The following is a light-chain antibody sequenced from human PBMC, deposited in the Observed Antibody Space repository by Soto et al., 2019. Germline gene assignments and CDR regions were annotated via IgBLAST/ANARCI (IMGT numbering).Light chain of an antibody. Sequence: DVKMTQSPSSLSASVGDRVTITCRASQGISNYLARYQQKPGKAPKLLIYKASTLKSGVPSRFSGSGSGTEFTLTISSLQPDDFATYYCQHYNSYSEAFGQGTKVDVK. J-gene: IGKJ1*01. CDR3: QHYNSYSEA. CDR2: KAS. V-gene: IGKV1-5*03. CDR1: QGISNY.